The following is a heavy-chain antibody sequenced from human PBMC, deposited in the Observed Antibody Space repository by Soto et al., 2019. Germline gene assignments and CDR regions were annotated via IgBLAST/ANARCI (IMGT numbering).Heavy chain of an antibody. CDR2: INHSGIT. CDR3: AVGPRMSRAGGGY. Sequence: QVLLEQWGAGLLKPSETLSLTCAVYGGSFSGYYWTWIRQPPGRGPEWLGEINHSGITDYNPSLKERMSITIYISKYQYSRKLNSVTAADPALFDGAVGPRMSRAGGGYWGQGTLVTVSS. V-gene: IGHV4-34*01. D-gene: IGHD3-16*01. CDR1: GGSFSGYY. J-gene: IGHJ4*02.